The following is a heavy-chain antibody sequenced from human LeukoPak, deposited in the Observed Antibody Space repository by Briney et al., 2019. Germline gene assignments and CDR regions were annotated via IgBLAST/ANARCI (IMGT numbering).Heavy chain of an antibody. J-gene: IGHJ4*02. CDR1: GYTLSNHA. CDR3: ARVSGIAAPHPFDY. D-gene: IGHD6-13*01. V-gene: IGHV1-18*04. Sequence: ASVKVSCKGSGYTLSNHAFSWVRQAPGQGLEWMGWISADNGNTNHAQKFQGRVTMTRDTSTSTVYMELSRLRSEDTAVYYCARVSGIAAPHPFDYWGQGTLVTVSS. CDR2: ISADNGNT.